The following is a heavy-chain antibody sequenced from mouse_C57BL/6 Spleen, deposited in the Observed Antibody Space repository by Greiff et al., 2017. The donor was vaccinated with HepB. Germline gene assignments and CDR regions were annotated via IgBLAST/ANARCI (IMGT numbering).Heavy chain of an antibody. CDR1: GYTFPGYW. Sequence: QVQLQQSGAELMKPGASVTLSCKATGYTFPGYWIEWVKQRPGHGLEWIGEILPGSGSTNYNEKFKGKATFTAATSSNTAYMQLRRLTTEDSAVYDSARYWDGDFDGWGQGTTLTGAS. D-gene: IGHD4-1*01. J-gene: IGHJ2*01. V-gene: IGHV1-9*01. CDR3: ARYWDGDFDG. CDR2: ILPGSGST.